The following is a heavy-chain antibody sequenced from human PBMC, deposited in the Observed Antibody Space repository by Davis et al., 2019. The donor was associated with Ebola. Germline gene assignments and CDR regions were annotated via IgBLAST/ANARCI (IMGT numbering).Heavy chain of an antibody. CDR2: ISHSGST. J-gene: IGHJ4*02. Sequence: MPSETLSLTCAVYGGFFSGYYWSWIRQPPGKGLEWIGEISHSGSTFYNPSLKSRVTISVDTSKNQFSLRLSSVTAADTAVYYCARSHSDWLLPFDYWGQGTLATVSS. V-gene: IGHV4-34*01. CDR3: ARSHSDWLLPFDY. CDR1: GGFFSGYY. D-gene: IGHD3-9*01.